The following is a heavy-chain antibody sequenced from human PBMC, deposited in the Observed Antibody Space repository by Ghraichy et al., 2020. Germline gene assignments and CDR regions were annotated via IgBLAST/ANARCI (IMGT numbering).Heavy chain of an antibody. CDR1: GYSFATYW. CDR3: ARLYGRYNSGWNFDL. CDR2: FYPTDSDT. V-gene: IGHV5-51*01. D-gene: IGHD5-12*01. Sequence: GESLNIACKGSGYSFATYWIAWVRQTPGKGLECMGIFYPTDSDTRYSPSFQGHITISADRSISTAYLQWGSLKPSDTAIYYCARLYGRYNSGWNFDLWGQGTQVTVSS. J-gene: IGHJ4*02.